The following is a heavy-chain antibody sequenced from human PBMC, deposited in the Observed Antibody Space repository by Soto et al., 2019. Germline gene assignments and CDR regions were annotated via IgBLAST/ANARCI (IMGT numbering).Heavy chain of an antibody. V-gene: IGHV1-24*01. CDR3: ATRYSRPDAFDI. CDR1: GYTLTELS. Sequence: GGSVKVSCKVSGYTLTELSMHWVRQAPGKGLEWMGGFDPEDGETIYAQKFQGRVTMTEDTSTDTAYMELSSLRSEDTAVYYCATRYSRPDAFDIWGQGTMVTVSS. CDR2: FDPEDGET. D-gene: IGHD6-13*01. J-gene: IGHJ3*02.